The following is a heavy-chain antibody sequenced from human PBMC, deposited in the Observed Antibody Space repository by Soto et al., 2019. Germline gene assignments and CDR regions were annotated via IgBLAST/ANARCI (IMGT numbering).Heavy chain of an antibody. D-gene: IGHD2-15*01. Sequence: PGGSLRLSCAASGFTFSRYSMNWVRQAPGKGLEWVSSISSSSSYTYYADSVKGRFTISRDNAKNSLYLQMNSLRAEDTAVYYCARDRLVAATSAPPYYYFGMDVWGQGTTVTVYS. CDR2: ISSSSSYT. J-gene: IGHJ6*02. V-gene: IGHV3-21*01. CDR3: ARDRLVAATSAPPYYYFGMDV. CDR1: GFTFSRYS.